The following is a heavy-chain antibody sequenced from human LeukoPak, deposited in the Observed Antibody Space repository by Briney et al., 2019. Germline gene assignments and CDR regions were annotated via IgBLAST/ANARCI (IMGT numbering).Heavy chain of an antibody. D-gene: IGHD6-13*01. J-gene: IGHJ6*03. CDR2: INAGNGNT. Sequence: ASVKVSCKASGYTFTSYGIIWVRQAPGQRLEWMGWINAGNGNTKYSQKFQGRVTITADKSTSTAYMELSSLRSGDTAVYYCGLGAAAGTGYYYYYMDVWGKGTTVTVSS. CDR1: GYTFTSYG. CDR3: GLGAAAGTGYYYYYMDV. V-gene: IGHV1-18*01.